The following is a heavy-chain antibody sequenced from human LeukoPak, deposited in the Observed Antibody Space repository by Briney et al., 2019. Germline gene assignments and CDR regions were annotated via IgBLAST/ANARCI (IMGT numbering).Heavy chain of an antibody. CDR1: GFTFSSYA. Sequence: PGGSLRLSCAASGFTFSSYAMSWVRQAPGKGLEWVSAISGSGGSTYYADSVKGRFTISGDNSKNTPYLQMNSLRAEDTAVYYCAKGTVAGDYYSDYWGQGTLVTVSS. CDR3: AKGTVAGDYYSDY. D-gene: IGHD6-19*01. V-gene: IGHV3-23*01. CDR2: ISGSGGST. J-gene: IGHJ4*02.